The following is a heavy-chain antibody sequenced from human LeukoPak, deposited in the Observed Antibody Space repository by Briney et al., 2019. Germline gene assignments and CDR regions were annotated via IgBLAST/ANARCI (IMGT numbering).Heavy chain of an antibody. Sequence: GESLKISCTAFGYSFSKYWIGWVRQTPGKGLEWMGFIYSDESLIRYSPSFEGQVTISADNSINTAYLQWNSLKASDTAMYYCGRYGLSGNGYTSYFYYGMDFWGQGTAVTVSS. CDR2: IYSDESLI. V-gene: IGHV5-51*01. J-gene: IGHJ6*02. CDR1: GYSFSKYW. D-gene: IGHD5-12*01. CDR3: GRYGLSGNGYTSYFYYGMDF.